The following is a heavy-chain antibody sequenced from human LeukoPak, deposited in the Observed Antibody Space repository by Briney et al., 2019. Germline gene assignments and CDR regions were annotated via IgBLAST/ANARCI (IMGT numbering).Heavy chain of an antibody. CDR1: GFTFSSYA. Sequence: GGSLRLSCAASGFTFSSYAMSWVRQAPGKGLEWVSAISGLGGSTYYADSVKGRLTISRDNSKNTLYLQMNSLRAEDTAVYYCARDDYGETFDYWGQGTLVTVSS. CDR3: ARDDYGETFDY. J-gene: IGHJ4*02. D-gene: IGHD4-17*01. V-gene: IGHV3-23*01. CDR2: ISGLGGST.